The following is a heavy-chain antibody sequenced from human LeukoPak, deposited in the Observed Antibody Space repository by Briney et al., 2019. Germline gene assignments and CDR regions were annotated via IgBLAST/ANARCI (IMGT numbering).Heavy chain of an antibody. D-gene: IGHD3-22*01. Sequence: GGSLRLSCAASGFYFANYAMSWVRQAPGKGLVWVSHINSDGSSTSYADSVKGRFTISRDNAKSTLYLQMNSLRAEDTAVYYCARVAGSGYYYTDYWGQGTLVTVSS. CDR2: INSDGSST. V-gene: IGHV3-74*01. CDR3: ARVAGSGYYYTDY. J-gene: IGHJ4*02. CDR1: GFYFANYA.